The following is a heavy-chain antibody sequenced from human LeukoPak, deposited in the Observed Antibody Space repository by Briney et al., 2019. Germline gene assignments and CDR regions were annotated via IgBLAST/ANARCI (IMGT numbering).Heavy chain of an antibody. V-gene: IGHV4-39*07. CDR2: IYYSGST. CDR1: GGSISSSSYY. Sequence: SETLSLTCTVSGGSISSSSYYWGWIRQPPGKGLEWIGSIYYSGSTNYNPSLKSRVTISIDMSKNQFSLKLRSVTAADTAVYYCARVHPLYSGSWYIDYWGQGTLVTVSS. D-gene: IGHD1-26*01. CDR3: ARVHPLYSGSWYIDY. J-gene: IGHJ4*02.